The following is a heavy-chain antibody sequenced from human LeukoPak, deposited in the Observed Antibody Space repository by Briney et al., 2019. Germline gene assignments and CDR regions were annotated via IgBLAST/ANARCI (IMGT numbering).Heavy chain of an antibody. Sequence: ASVKVSCKASGYTFTSYGISWVRQAPGQGLEWMGGIIPIFGTANYAQKFQGRVTITADESTSTAYMELSSLRSEDTAVYYCARSTTFNYYGIWGQGTLVTVSS. CDR3: ARSTTFNYYGI. CDR1: GYTFTSYG. D-gene: IGHD3-10*01. J-gene: IGHJ4*02. CDR2: IIPIFGTA. V-gene: IGHV1-69*13.